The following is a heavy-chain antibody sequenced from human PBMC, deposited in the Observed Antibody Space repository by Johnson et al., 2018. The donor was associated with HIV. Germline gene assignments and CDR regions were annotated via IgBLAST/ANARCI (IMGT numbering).Heavy chain of an antibody. CDR2: ISYYGSNK. CDR3: AKDSFFYDSAFDI. CDR1: GFIFSNYG. J-gene: IGHJ3*02. D-gene: IGHD3-22*01. V-gene: IGHV3-30*18. Sequence: QVQLVESGGGVVQPGRSLRLSCVASGFIFSNYGMQWVRQAPGKGLEWVALISYYGSNKYYADSVKGRFTISRDNSKNTLYLQMNSLRAEDTAVYYCAKDSFFYDSAFDIWGQGTMVTVSS.